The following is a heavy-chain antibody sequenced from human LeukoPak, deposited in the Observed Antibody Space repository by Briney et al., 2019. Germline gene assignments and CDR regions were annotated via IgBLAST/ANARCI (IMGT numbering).Heavy chain of an antibody. Sequence: GASVKVSCKASGYTFSGYYIHWVRQAPGQGLEWMGWINFNSGDTNYAQKFQGRVTVTRDTSISTTYMELSGLRADDTAIYHCVRERGATVDYWGQGTLVTVSS. J-gene: IGHJ4*02. V-gene: IGHV1-2*02. CDR1: GYTFSGYY. D-gene: IGHD1-26*01. CDR3: VRERGATVDY. CDR2: INFNSGDT.